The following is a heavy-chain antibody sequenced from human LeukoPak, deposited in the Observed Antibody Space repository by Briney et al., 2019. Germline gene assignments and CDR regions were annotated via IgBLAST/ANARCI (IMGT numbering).Heavy chain of an antibody. Sequence: SVKVSCKASGGTFSSYAISWVRQAPGQGLEWMGGIIPIFGTANYAQKFQGRVTITTDESTSTAYMELSSLRSEDTAVYYCASSADFWSGSLDYWGQGTLVTVSS. J-gene: IGHJ4*02. CDR1: GGTFSSYA. CDR2: IIPIFGTA. D-gene: IGHD3-3*01. V-gene: IGHV1-69*05. CDR3: ASSADFWSGSLDY.